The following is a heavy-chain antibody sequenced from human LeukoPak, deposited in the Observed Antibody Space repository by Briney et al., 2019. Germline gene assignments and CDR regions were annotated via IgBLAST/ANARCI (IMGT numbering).Heavy chain of an antibody. CDR3: AKGHGYYDILTGYYTFDH. Sequence: PGRSLRLSCAASGFTFYDYAMHWVRHAPGKGLEWFSGISWKSGSIAYADSVKGRFTISRDNAKNSLYLQMNSLRAEDTALYYCAKGHGYYDILTGYYTFDHWGQGTLVTVSS. J-gene: IGHJ4*02. CDR2: ISWKSGSI. D-gene: IGHD3-9*01. V-gene: IGHV3-9*01. CDR1: GFTFYDYA.